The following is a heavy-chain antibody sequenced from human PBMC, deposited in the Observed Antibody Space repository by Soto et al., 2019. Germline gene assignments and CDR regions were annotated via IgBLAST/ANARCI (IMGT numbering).Heavy chain of an antibody. CDR3: THKGGRGAGMDV. CDR1: GFSLSNSGVG. D-gene: IGHD2-15*01. Sequence: QITVKESGPTLVKPTQTLTLTCTFSGFSLSNSGVGVAWIRQPPGKALEWLALIYWDDAERYRPSLRSRLTITKDTSKHQVVLTMTNVDPVDTATYFCTHKGGRGAGMDVWGQGTTVTVSS. J-gene: IGHJ6*02. CDR2: IYWDDAE. V-gene: IGHV2-5*02.